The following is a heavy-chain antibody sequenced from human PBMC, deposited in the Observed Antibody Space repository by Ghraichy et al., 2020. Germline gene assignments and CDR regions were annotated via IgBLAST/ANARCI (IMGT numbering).Heavy chain of an antibody. J-gene: IGHJ3*02. D-gene: IGHD3-22*01. CDR3: AKDSRMIVVGGAFDI. V-gene: IGHV3-23*01. CDR2: ISGSGSST. CDR1: GFTFSNYA. Sequence: GGSLRLSCAASGFTFSNYAMNWVRQAPGKGLEWVSAISGSGSSTYDADSVKGRFTISRDNSKNTLYLQMNSLRAEDTAVYYCAKDSRMIVVGGAFDIWGQGTMVTVSS.